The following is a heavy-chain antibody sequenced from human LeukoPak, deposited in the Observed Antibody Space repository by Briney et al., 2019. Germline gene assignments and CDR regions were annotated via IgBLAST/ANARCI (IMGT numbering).Heavy chain of an antibody. Sequence: GGSLRLSCAASGFTFSNYAMHWVRQAPGKGLEWVAFIRYDGSNKYYADSVKGRFTISRDNSKNTLYLQMNSLRAGDTAVYYCAKFDRGLQTYDAFDIWGQGTMVTVSS. J-gene: IGHJ3*02. CDR1: GFTFSNYA. D-gene: IGHD4-11*01. CDR3: AKFDRGLQTYDAFDI. V-gene: IGHV3-30*02. CDR2: IRYDGSNK.